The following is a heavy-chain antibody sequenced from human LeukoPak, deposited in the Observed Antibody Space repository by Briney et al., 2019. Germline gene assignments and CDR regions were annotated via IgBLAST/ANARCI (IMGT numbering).Heavy chain of an antibody. J-gene: IGHJ5*02. V-gene: IGHV1-58*01. Sequence: SVKVSCKASGFTFTSSAVQWVRQARGQRLEWIGWIVVGSGNTKYAQKFQERVTITRDMSTSTAYMELSSLRSEDTAVYYCAAVLHAMVRGVTLGGEFDPWGQGTLVTVSS. CDR2: IVVGSGNT. CDR1: GFTFTSSA. CDR3: AAVLHAMVRGVTLGGEFDP. D-gene: IGHD3-10*01.